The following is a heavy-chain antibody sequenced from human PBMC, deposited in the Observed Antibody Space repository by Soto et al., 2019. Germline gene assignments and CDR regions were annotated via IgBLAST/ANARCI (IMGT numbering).Heavy chain of an antibody. Sequence: PGGSLRLSCVASEFTFSSYEMNWVRQAPGKGLEWVTYISGSGTTIYYTDSVKGRFTISRDNAKKSLYLQMNSLRAEDTAVYYCVRFGGAAAGPGDYWGQGTLVTVSS. CDR3: VRFGGAAAGPGDY. D-gene: IGHD6-13*01. J-gene: IGHJ4*02. CDR2: ISGSGTTI. V-gene: IGHV3-48*03. CDR1: EFTFSSYE.